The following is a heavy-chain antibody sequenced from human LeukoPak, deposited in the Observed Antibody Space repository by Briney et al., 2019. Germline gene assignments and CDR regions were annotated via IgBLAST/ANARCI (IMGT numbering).Heavy chain of an antibody. Sequence: PSETLSLTCTVSGGSISSSDYYWGWIRQPPGKGLEWIGSILYSGSIYYNPSLKSRVTISVDTSKNQFSVKMTSVTAADTAVYYCARQRGYCSGGSCYGMFDYWGQGTLVTVSS. CDR2: ILYSGSI. CDR1: GGSISSSDYY. V-gene: IGHV4-39*01. CDR3: ARQRGYCSGGSCYGMFDY. J-gene: IGHJ4*02. D-gene: IGHD2-15*01.